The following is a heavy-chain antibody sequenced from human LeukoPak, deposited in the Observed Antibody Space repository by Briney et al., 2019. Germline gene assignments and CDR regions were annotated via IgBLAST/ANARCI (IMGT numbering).Heavy chain of an antibody. V-gene: IGHV1-18*01. Sequence: ASVKVSCKSSGYTFTSYGISWVRQAPGQGLEWMGWISAYNGNTNYAQKLQGRVTMTTDTSTSTAYMELRSLRSDDTAVYYCARDRGVYSGSKFDYWGQGTLVTVSS. D-gene: IGHD5-12*01. J-gene: IGHJ4*02. CDR1: GYTFTSYG. CDR2: ISAYNGNT. CDR3: ARDRGVYSGSKFDY.